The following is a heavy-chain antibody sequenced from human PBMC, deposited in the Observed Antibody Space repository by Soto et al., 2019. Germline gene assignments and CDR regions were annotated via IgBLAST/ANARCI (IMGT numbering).Heavy chain of an antibody. D-gene: IGHD3-9*01. J-gene: IGHJ6*03. Sequence: QVQLVQSGAEVKKPGASVKVSCKASGYTFTSYDINWVRQATGQGLEWMGWMNPNSGNTGYAQKYRGRATMTRNTSISAAYMELTSLRSEYTAVCYWAGRLRYYDILTGYHERSHYYYYYMDVWGKGTTVTVSS. CDR1: GYTFTSYD. V-gene: IGHV1-8*01. CDR3: AGRLRYYDILTGYHERSHYYYYYMDV. CDR2: MNPNSGNT.